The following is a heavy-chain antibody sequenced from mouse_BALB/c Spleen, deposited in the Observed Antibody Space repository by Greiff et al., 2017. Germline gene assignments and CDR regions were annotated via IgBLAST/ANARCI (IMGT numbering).Heavy chain of an antibody. CDR1: GYAFSSYW. CDR2: IYPGDGDT. Sequence: QVQLQQSGAELVRPGSSVKISCKASGYAFSSYWMNWVKQRPGQGLEWIGQIYPGDGDTNYNGKFKGKATLTADKSSSTAYMQSSSLTSEDSAVYFCVRDYRGSHWGFDVWGAGTTVTVSP. CDR3: VRDYRGSHWGFDV. J-gene: IGHJ1*01. V-gene: IGHV1-80*01. D-gene: IGHD2-13*01.